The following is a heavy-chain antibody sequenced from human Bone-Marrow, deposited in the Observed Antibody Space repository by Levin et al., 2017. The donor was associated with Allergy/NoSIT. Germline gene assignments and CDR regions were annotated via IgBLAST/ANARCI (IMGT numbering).Heavy chain of an antibody. Sequence: GGSLRLSCAASGFTFSDYYMSWIRQAPGKGLEWVSYISSSGSTIYYADSVKGRFTISRDNAKNSLYLQMNSLRAEDTAVYYCARSPQDDILTGYQYYYYYGMDVWGQGTTVTVSS. CDR2: ISSSGSTI. D-gene: IGHD3-9*01. V-gene: IGHV3-11*01. CDR1: GFTFSDYY. J-gene: IGHJ6*02. CDR3: ARSPQDDILTGYQYYYYYGMDV.